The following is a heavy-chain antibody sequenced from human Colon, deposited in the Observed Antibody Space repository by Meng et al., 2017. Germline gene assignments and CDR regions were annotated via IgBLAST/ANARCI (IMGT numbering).Heavy chain of an antibody. D-gene: IGHD4-17*01. CDR3: ARVTFQTTVNSRRSNWFDP. CDR2: IYYSGST. Sequence: SETLSLTCTVSGGSITTTAYYWGWIRQSPGKELEWIGSIYYSGSTYIKTSLKSRVNMSIDTSKNLFSLKLTSVTAADTAIYYCARVTFQTTVNSRRSNWFDPWGQGIQVTVSS. CDR1: GGSITTTAYY. J-gene: IGHJ5*02. V-gene: IGHV4-39*07.